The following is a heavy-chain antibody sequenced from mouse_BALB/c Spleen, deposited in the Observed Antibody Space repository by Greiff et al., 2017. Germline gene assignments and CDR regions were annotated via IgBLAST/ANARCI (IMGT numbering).Heavy chain of an antibody. CDR3: ARRERDGYYNFDY. Sequence: VQLQQSGAELVKPGASVKLSCKTSGYTFTSYWIQWVKQRPGQGLGWIGEIFPGTGTTYYNEKFKGKATLTLDTSSSTAYMQLSSLTSEDSAVYFCARRERDGYYNFDYWGQGTTLTVSS. CDR1: GYTFTSYW. D-gene: IGHD2-3*01. CDR2: IFPGTGTT. V-gene: IGHV1S132*01. J-gene: IGHJ2*01.